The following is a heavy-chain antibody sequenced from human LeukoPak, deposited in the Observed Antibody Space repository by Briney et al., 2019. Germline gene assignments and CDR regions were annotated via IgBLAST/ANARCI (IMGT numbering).Heavy chain of an antibody. CDR2: ISGRGGST. J-gene: IGHJ4*02. CDR3: AKDDRIQTRRYSYNY. D-gene: IGHD5-18*01. CDR1: GFTFSSYA. Sequence: GGSLRLSCAASGFTFSSYAMSWVRQAPGKGLEWVSAISGRGGSTYYADSVKGRFTISRDNSKNTLYLQMNSLRAEDTAVYYCAKDDRIQTRRYSYNYWGQGTLVTVSS. V-gene: IGHV3-23*01.